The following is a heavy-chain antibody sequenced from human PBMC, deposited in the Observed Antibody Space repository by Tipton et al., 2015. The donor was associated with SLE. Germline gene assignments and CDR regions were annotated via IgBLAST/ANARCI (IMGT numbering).Heavy chain of an antibody. D-gene: IGHD1-26*01. Sequence: TLSLTCTVSGGSISSYYWGWIRQPPGKGLEWIGSIYYSGSTYYNPSLKSRVTISVDTSKNQFSLKLSSVTAADTAVYYCARHIVGARAFDIWGQGTMVTVSS. CDR1: GGSISSYY. J-gene: IGHJ3*02. CDR2: IYYSGST. V-gene: IGHV4-39*01. CDR3: ARHIVGARAFDI.